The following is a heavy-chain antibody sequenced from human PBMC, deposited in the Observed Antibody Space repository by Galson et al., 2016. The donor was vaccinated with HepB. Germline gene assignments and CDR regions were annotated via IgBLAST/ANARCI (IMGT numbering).Heavy chain of an antibody. D-gene: IGHD3-22*01. CDR1: GGSFSGYS. J-gene: IGHJ3*02. CDR3: ARGRHYYDSSGYPNLILDI. CDR2: INHSGST. Sequence: SETLSLTCAVYGGSFSGYSWSWIRQPPGKGLEWIGEINHSGSTNYNPSLKSRVTTSVDTSKNQFSLILNSVTAADTALYHCARGRHYYDSSGYPNLILDIWGQGTMVTVSS. V-gene: IGHV4-34*01.